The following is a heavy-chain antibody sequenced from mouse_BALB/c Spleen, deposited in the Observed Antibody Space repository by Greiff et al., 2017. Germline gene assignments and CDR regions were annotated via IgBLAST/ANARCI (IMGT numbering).Heavy chain of an antibody. CDR1: GFTFSSYG. CDR2: ISSGGGST. D-gene: IGHD1-1*01. CDR3: ARHYYGSSYDYFDY. Sequence: EVMLVESGGDLVKPGGSLKLSCAASGFTFSSYGMSWVRQTPEKRLEWVAYISSGGGSTYYPDTVKGRFTISRDNAKNTLYLQMSSLKSEDTAMYYCARHYYGSSYDYFDYWGQGTTLTVSS. V-gene: IGHV5-12-1*01. J-gene: IGHJ2*01.